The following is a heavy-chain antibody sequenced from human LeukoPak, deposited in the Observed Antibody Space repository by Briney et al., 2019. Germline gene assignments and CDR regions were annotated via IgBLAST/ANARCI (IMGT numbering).Heavy chain of an antibody. J-gene: IGHJ4*02. CDR3: ARERYDSSGYYGY. V-gene: IGHV3-48*01. CDR1: GFTFSSYS. Sequence: GGSLRLSCAASGFTFSSYSMNWVRQAPGKGLEWVSYISSSSSTIYYADSVKGRFTISRDNAKNSLYLQMNNLRAEDTAVYYCARERYDSSGYYGYWGQGTLVTVSS. D-gene: IGHD3-22*01. CDR2: ISSSSSTI.